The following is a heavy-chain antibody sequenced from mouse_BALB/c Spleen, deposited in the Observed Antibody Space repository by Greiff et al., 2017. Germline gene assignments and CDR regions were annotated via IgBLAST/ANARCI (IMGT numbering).Heavy chain of an antibody. CDR1: GFSLTGYG. Sequence: QVQLKESGPGLVAPSQSLSITCTVSGFSLTGYGVNWVRQPPGKGLEWLGMIWGDGSTDYNSALKSRLSISKDNSKSQVFLKMNSLQTDDTARYYCARGGYGSSYGSWFAYWGQGTLVTVSA. V-gene: IGHV2-6-7*01. J-gene: IGHJ3*01. CDR3: ARGGYGSSYGSWFAY. D-gene: IGHD1-1*01. CDR2: IWGDGST.